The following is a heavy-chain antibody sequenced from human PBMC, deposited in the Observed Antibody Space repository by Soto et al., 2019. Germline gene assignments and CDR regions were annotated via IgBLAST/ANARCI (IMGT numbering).Heavy chain of an antibody. CDR2: ISAYNGNT. CDR1: GXTFTSYG. D-gene: IGHD3-22*01. J-gene: IGHJ6*02. V-gene: IGHV1-18*04. CDR3: VRDGYYDSSGYYVNYYYGMDV. Sequence: ASVKVSCKASGXTFTSYGISWVRQAPGQGLEWMGWISAYNGNTNYAQELQGRVTMTTDTSTSTAYMELRSLRSDDTAVYYCVRDGYYDSSGYYVNYYYGMDVWGQGTTVTVSS.